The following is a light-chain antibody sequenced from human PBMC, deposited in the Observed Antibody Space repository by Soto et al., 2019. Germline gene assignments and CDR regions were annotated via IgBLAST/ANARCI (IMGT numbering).Light chain of an antibody. V-gene: IGKV3-15*01. CDR1: QGISSY. CDR3: QQYNNWPRT. J-gene: IGKJ1*01. CDR2: GAS. Sequence: MTQSPSSFSASTGDRVTITRRASQGISSYLAWYQQKPGQAPRLLIYGASTRATGIPARFSGSGSGTEFTLTISSLQSEDFAVYYCQQYNNWPRTFGQGTKVDIK.